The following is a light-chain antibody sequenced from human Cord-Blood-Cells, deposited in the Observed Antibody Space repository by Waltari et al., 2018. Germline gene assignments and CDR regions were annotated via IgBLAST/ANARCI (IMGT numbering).Light chain of an antibody. Sequence: QSALTQPASVSGSPGQSITISCTGTSSDVCSYNLVSWYPQHPGKAPKLIIYEGSKRPAGVSNRFSGSKSGNTASLTISGLQAEDEADYYCCSYAGSIWVFGGGTKLTVL. J-gene: IGLJ3*02. CDR3: CSYAGSIWV. CDR2: EGS. V-gene: IGLV2-23*01. CDR1: SSDVCSYNL.